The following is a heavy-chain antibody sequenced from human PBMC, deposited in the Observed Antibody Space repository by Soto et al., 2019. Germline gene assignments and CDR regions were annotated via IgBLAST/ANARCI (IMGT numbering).Heavy chain of an antibody. CDR3: GRLFFHCLSCSFDAYSFYGSEF. Sequence: SETLSLTCTVSGGSISSTDHYWGWVRQPPGKGLEWLGSIYFAGSTFHNPALKSRATISVDTSRNQFSLRLTTVTASDTAVYYCGRLFFHCLSCSFDAYSFYGSEFWGQGTTVTVSS. V-gene: IGHV4-39*01. CDR2: IYFAGST. CDR1: GGSISSTDHY. J-gene: IGHJ6*02. D-gene: IGHD2-15*01.